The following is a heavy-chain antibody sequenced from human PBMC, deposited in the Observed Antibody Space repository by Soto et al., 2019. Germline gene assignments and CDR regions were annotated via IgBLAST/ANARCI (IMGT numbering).Heavy chain of an antibody. CDR1: GGYIRSSSYY. V-gene: IGHV4-39*01. Sequence: SETLSLTCTFSGGYIRSSSYYWGWIRQPPGKGLEWIGSIYYSGSTYYNPSPKSRVTISVDTSKNQFSLKLSSVTAADTAVYYCARGSGSPDYGDQRFDYWGQGTLVTVSS. D-gene: IGHD4-17*01. CDR3: ARGSGSPDYGDQRFDY. CDR2: IYYSGST. J-gene: IGHJ4*02.